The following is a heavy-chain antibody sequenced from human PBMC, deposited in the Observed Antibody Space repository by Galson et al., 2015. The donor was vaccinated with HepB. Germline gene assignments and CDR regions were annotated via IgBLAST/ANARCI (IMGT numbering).Heavy chain of an antibody. CDR2: INPDGSEK. Sequence: SCAASEFTFSSYWMNWVRQAPGKGLEWVANINPDGSEKYYVASLKGRFTISRDNAKNSLYLQMDSLRAEDTAVYYCARRISLVRGIITKPDYYYGMDVWGQGTTVTVAS. V-gene: IGHV3-7*03. CDR3: ARRISLVRGIITKPDYYYGMDV. CDR1: EFTFSSYW. D-gene: IGHD3-10*01. J-gene: IGHJ6*02.